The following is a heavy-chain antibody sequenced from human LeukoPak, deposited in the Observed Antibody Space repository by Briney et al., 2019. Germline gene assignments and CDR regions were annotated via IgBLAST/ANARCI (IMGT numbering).Heavy chain of an antibody. V-gene: IGHV3-7*01. Sequence: GSLRLSCAASGFTFSSYWMSWVRQAPGKGLEWVANIKQDGSEKYYVDSVKGRFTISRDNAKNSLYLQMNSLRAEDTAVYYCARDALIGPYRWLDPWGQGTLVTVSS. D-gene: IGHD3-16*01. CDR1: GFTFSSYW. J-gene: IGHJ5*02. CDR3: ARDALIGPYRWLDP. CDR2: IKQDGSEK.